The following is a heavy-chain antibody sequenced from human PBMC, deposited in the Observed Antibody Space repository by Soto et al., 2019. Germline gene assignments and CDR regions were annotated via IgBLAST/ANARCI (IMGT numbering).Heavy chain of an antibody. J-gene: IGHJ5*02. Sequence: QVQLVQSGGEVKKPGASVMVSCMASGYSLTNYAITWVRQAPGQGLEWLGWISCYNGDTKYAQNLQGRVTMTTDTSTSTAYMELRSLRSDDTAVYYCAIVPTYGDYWFDPWGQGTLVTVSS. D-gene: IGHD4-17*01. CDR1: GYSLTNYA. V-gene: IGHV1-18*04. CDR2: ISCYNGDT. CDR3: AIVPTYGDYWFDP.